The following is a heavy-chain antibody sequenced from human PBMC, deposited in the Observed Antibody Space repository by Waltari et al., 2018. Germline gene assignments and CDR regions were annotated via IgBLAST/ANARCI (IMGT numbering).Heavy chain of an antibody. CDR3: ARESIVVVSTDY. D-gene: IGHD3-22*01. Sequence: QVQLVESGGGVVQPGRSLILSCAASGFTFSSYAMHWVGQAPGKGLECVAVISYDGSNKYYADSVKGRFTISRDNSKNTLYLQMNSLRAEDTAVYYCARESIVVVSTDYWGQGTLVTVSS. J-gene: IGHJ4*02. V-gene: IGHV3-30-3*01. CDR1: GFTFSSYA. CDR2: ISYDGSNK.